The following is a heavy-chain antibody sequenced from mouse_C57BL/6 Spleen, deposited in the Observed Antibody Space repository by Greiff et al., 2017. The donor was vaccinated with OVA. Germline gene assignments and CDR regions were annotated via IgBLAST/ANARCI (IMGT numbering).Heavy chain of an antibody. CDR1: GYSITSGYY. CDR3: ARDRVYWNYFDY. D-gene: IGHD3-1*01. V-gene: IGHV3-6*01. CDR2: ISYDGSN. Sequence: EVQLQESGPGLVKPSQSLSLTCSVTGYSITSGYYWNWIRQFPGNKLEWMGYISYDGSNNYNPSLKNRISITRDTSKNQFFLKLNSVTTEDTATYYCARDRVYWNYFDYWGQGTTLTVSS. J-gene: IGHJ2*01.